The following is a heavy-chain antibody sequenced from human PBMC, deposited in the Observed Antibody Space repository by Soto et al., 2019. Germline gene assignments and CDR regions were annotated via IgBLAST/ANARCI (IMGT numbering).Heavy chain of an antibody. J-gene: IGHJ6*02. Sequence: QVQLVQSGAEVKKPGASVKVSCETSGYTFTTYYMHWVRRAPGQGLEWMGMINPSGGSTSYAQKFQGRVTMTRDTSTRTIYMELSSLRRDDTAIYYCARRAYNYANMYVWGQVTTVTVAS. CDR3: ARRAYNYANMYV. V-gene: IGHV1-46*01. CDR2: INPSGGST. CDR1: GYTFTTYY. D-gene: IGHD5-18*01.